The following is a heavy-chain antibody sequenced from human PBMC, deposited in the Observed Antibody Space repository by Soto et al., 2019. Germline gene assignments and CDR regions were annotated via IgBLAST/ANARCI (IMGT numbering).Heavy chain of an antibody. CDR2: IYYSGST. J-gene: IGHJ4*02. Sequence: QVQLQESGPGLVKPSQTLSLTCTVSGGSISSGDYYWSWIRQPPRKGLEWIGYIYYSGSTYYNPSLRSRVTIAVDTSKNQFSLKLRSGTVADTAVYYCARVTMIVSGADYWGQGTLVTVSS. D-gene: IGHD3-22*01. CDR1: GGSISSGDYY. V-gene: IGHV4-30-4*01. CDR3: ARVTMIVSGADY.